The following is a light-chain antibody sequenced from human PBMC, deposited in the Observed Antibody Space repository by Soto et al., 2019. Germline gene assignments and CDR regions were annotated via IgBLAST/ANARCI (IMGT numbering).Light chain of an antibody. CDR2: GAS. J-gene: IGKJ4*01. CDR3: QQTRAYPST. Sequence: DIVMTQSPGSLAVSLGERATINCKSSQSVLYSSNNKNYLAWYQQRPGQSPRLLIYGASNRATGIPDRFSGSGSGTDFTLTITSLQAEDFATYYCQQTRAYPSTFGGGTKVDIK. V-gene: IGKV4-1*01. CDR1: QSVLYSSNNKNY.